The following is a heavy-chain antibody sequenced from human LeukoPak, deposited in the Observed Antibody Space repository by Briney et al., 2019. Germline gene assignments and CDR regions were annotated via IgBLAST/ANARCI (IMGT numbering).Heavy chain of an antibody. CDR2: IYYSGST. CDR3: ARGSVVRGVITAPFDY. J-gene: IGHJ4*02. V-gene: IGHV4-59*01. Sequence: SETLSLTCTVSGGSLSSYYWSWLRQPPGKGLEWIGYIYYSGSTNYNPSLKSRVTISVDTSKNQFSLKLSSVTAADTAVYYCARGSVVRGVITAPFDYWGQGTLVTVSS. D-gene: IGHD3-10*01. CDR1: GGSLSSYY.